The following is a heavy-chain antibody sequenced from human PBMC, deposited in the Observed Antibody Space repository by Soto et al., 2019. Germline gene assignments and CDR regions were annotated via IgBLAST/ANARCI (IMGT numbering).Heavy chain of an antibody. J-gene: IGHJ6*03. Sequence: SETLSLTCAVYGGSFSGYYWSWIRQPPGKGLEWIGEINHSGSTNYNPSLKSRVTISVDTSKNQFSLKLSSVTAADTAVYYCARKPQERWGSGGTNYYYYMDVWGKGTTVTVSS. CDR3: ARKPQERWGSGGTNYYYYMDV. CDR1: GGSFSGYY. D-gene: IGHD3-16*01. CDR2: INHSGST. V-gene: IGHV4-34*01.